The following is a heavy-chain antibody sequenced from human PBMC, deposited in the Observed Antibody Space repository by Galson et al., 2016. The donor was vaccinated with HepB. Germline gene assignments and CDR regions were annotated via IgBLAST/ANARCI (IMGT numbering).Heavy chain of an antibody. J-gene: IGHJ2*01. CDR1: GFTFNDYS. CDR3: SRAAYGDYEGWYFDL. D-gene: IGHD4-17*01. Sequence: SLRLSCAASGFTFNDYSMHWVRQAPGKGLAWVSSVTATSVYIYYVDSVKGRFTISRDNAKNSLYLQMNSLRAEDKAVYYCSRAAYGDYEGWYFDLWGRGTVVTVSS. CDR2: VTATSVYI. V-gene: IGHV3-21*06.